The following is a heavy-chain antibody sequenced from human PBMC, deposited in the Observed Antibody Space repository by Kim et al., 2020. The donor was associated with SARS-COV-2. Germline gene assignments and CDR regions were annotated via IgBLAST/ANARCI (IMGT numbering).Heavy chain of an antibody. CDR2: IYYSGST. Sequence: SETLSLTCTVSGGSISSSSYYWGWIRQPPGKGLEWIGNIYYSGSTYYNPSLKSRVTISVDTSKNQFSLKLSSVTAADTAVYYCARIPYYYDSSEAFDIWGQGTMVTVSS. CDR3: ARIPYYYDSSEAFDI. J-gene: IGHJ3*02. D-gene: IGHD3-22*01. CDR1: GGSISSSSYY. V-gene: IGHV4-39*01.